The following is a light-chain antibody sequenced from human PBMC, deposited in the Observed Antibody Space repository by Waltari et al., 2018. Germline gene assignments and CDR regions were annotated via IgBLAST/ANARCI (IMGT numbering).Light chain of an antibody. J-gene: IGKJ1*01. Sequence: DIVVTQSPLPLHVTPGEPASISCRSSQSLLDRNGYNLLDWYLQKPGQSPQLLIYFGSNRASGAPDRFSGSGSGRDFTLKISRVEAEDVGVYYCMQALQTPWTFGQGTKVEIK. V-gene: IGKV2-28*01. CDR3: MQALQTPWT. CDR1: QSLLDRNGYNL. CDR2: FGS.